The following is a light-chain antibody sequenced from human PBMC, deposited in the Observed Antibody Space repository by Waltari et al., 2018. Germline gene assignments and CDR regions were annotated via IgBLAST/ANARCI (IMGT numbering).Light chain of an antibody. V-gene: IGKV3-15*01. CDR3: QQYNEWPPYT. CDR1: QSVSSD. CDR2: GAS. Sequence: EIVMTQSPATLSVSPGERATLSCRASQSVSSDLAGYQQKPGQAPRRLIYGASPRATGIPARCSGSGSATEFTLTISSLQSEDFAIYYCQQYNEWPPYTFGQGTKLEIK. J-gene: IGKJ2*01.